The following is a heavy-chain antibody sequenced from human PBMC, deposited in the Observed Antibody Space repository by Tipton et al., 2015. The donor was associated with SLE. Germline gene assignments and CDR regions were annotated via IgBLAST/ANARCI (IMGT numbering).Heavy chain of an antibody. CDR3: ASLGRWYSGI. Sequence: LRLSCTVSGGSISSSSYYWGWIRQPPGKGLEWIGSIYYSGSTNYNPSLKSRVTISVDTSKNQFSLKLSSVTAADTAVYYCASLGRWYSGIWGQGTMVTVSS. D-gene: IGHD1-26*01. CDR1: GGSISSSSYY. V-gene: IGHV4-39*07. J-gene: IGHJ3*01. CDR2: IYYSGST.